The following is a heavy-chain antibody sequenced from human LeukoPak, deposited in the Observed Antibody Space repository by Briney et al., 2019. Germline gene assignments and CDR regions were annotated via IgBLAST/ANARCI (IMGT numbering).Heavy chain of an antibody. Sequence: GGSLRLSCAASGFTFSNYWMTWVRQAPGKGLEWVANIKQDGSEEFYVDSVKGRFTISRDNAKNSLFLQMSSLRVEDTAVYFCARHLSGTFDYWGQGTLVTVSS. CDR1: GFTFSNYW. D-gene: IGHD1-1*01. CDR3: ARHLSGTFDY. V-gene: IGHV3-7*04. CDR2: IKQDGSEE. J-gene: IGHJ4*02.